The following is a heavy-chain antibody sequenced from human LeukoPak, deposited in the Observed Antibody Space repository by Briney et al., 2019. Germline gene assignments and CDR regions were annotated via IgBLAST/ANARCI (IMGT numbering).Heavy chain of an antibody. Sequence: GGSLRLSRAASGFTFSSYGMHWAPHAPGKGLEWVAFIRYDGSNKYHADSVKGRFTISRDNSKTTLYLQMNSLRAEDTAVYYCAKRGMGTVDYWGQGTLVTVSS. J-gene: IGHJ4*02. CDR2: IRYDGSNK. V-gene: IGHV3-30*02. CDR1: GFTFSSYG. CDR3: AKRGMGTVDY. D-gene: IGHD5-24*01.